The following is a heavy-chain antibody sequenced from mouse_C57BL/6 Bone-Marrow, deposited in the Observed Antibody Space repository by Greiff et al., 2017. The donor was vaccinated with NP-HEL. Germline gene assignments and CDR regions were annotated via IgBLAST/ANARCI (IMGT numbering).Heavy chain of an antibody. CDR3: AREDYGSSYPWYFDV. CDR1: GYTFTSYW. D-gene: IGHD1-1*01. J-gene: IGHJ1*03. V-gene: IGHV1-53*01. CDR2: INPSNGGT. Sequence: VQLQQPGTELVKPGASVKLSCKASGYTFTSYWMHWVKQRPGQGLEWIGNINPSNGGTNYNEKFKNKATLTVDKSSSTAYMQLSSLTSEDSAVYYCAREDYGSSYPWYFDVWGTGTTVTVSA.